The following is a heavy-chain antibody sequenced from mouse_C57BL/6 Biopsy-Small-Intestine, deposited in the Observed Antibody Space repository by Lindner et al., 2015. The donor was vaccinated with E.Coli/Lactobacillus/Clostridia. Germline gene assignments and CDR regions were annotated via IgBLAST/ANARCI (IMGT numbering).Heavy chain of an antibody. CDR1: GYTFTDYG. CDR3: AKDFDPTTLGGF. D-gene: IGHD1-1*01. Sequence: SVKVSCKASGYTFTDYGVTWVRQAPGQGFEWMGRTNRYTGSTQYSQKFQGRVTMTTDTSTSTAYMELGSLRSDDTAVYYCAKDFDPTTLGGFWGQGTLVTVSS. CDR2: TNRYTGST. J-gene: IGHJ4*01. V-gene: IGHV1-55*01.